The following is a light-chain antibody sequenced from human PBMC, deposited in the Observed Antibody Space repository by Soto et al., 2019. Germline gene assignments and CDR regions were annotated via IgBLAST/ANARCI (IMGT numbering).Light chain of an antibody. CDR3: QQYGSSPA. CDR1: RSISNW. V-gene: IGKV1-5*01. Sequence: DIQMTQSPSTLSASVGDRVTITCRASRSISNWLAWYQQRPGIAPKLLIFDASILQSGVPSRFSGSGSGTDFTLTISRLEPEDFAVYYCQQYGSSPAFGQGTKVDIK. CDR2: DAS. J-gene: IGKJ1*01.